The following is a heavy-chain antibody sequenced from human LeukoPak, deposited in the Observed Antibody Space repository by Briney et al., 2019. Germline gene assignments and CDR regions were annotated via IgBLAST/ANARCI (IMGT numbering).Heavy chain of an antibody. D-gene: IGHD5-12*01. CDR2: ISPSGGST. J-gene: IGHJ3*02. V-gene: IGHV1-46*01. Sequence: ASVKVSCKAFGYTFTSNYMHWVRQAPGQGPEWMGVISPSGGSTTYAQKFQGRVTLTRDMSTSTAYMELRSLRSDDTAVYYCARVGSGYQDAFDIWGQGTMVTVSS. CDR3: ARVGSGYQDAFDI. CDR1: GYTFTSNY.